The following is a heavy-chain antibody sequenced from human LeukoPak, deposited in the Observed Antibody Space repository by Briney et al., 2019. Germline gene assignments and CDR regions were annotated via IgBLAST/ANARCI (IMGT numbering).Heavy chain of an antibody. Sequence: SETLSLTCDVSGYSISSGYYWAWIRQTLGKGLQYIGMIYSTGDAYYSPSLKSRVTMSVDTSKNQFSLQLTSVTGADTAIYYCARVLYDTRTFDYWGQGTLVTVSS. D-gene: IGHD3-22*01. V-gene: IGHV4-38-2*01. CDR1: GYSISSGYY. J-gene: IGHJ4*02. CDR2: IYSTGDA. CDR3: ARVLYDTRTFDY.